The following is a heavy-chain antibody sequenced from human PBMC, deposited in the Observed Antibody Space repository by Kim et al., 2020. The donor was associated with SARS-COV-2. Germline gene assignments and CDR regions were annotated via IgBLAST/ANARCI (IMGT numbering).Heavy chain of an antibody. Sequence: ASVKVSCKASGYTFDTYALYWVRQAPGQRFEWMGWINGGNGNTRYSQIFQGRVTITRDTSATTAYMELSSLTSKDTTVYYCAREGSGSYNWLDPRGQGTLVSVS. D-gene: IGHD3-10*01. J-gene: IGHJ5*02. CDR2: INGGNGNT. V-gene: IGHV1-3*01. CDR3: AREGSGSYNWLDP. CDR1: GYTFDTYA.